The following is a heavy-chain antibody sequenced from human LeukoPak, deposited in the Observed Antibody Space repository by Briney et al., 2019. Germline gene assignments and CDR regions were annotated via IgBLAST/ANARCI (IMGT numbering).Heavy chain of an antibody. CDR2: ISAYNGNT. CDR3: ARDPVGEGLVTD. J-gene: IGHJ4*02. Sequence: ASVKVSCKASGYTFTSYGISWVRQAPGQGLECMGWISAYNGNTNYAQKLQGRVTMTTDTSTSTAYMELRSLRSDDTAVYYCARDPVGEGLVTDWGQGTLVTVSS. CDR1: GYTFTSYG. D-gene: IGHD3/OR15-3a*01. V-gene: IGHV1-18*01.